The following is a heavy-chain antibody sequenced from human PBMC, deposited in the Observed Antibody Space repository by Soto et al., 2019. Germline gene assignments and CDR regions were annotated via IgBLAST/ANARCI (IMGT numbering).Heavy chain of an antibody. CDR2: ISGNGGST. Sequence: EVQLLESGGGLVQPGGSLRLSCAASGFTFSSNAMTWVRQAPGKGLEWVSGISGNGGSTYYADSVKGRFTISRDNSKNTLYLQMNSLRAEDTAVYYCAKDRVYLFYGHWFDPWGQGTLVTVSS. V-gene: IGHV3-23*01. CDR3: AKDRVYLFYGHWFDP. CDR1: GFTFSSNA. J-gene: IGHJ5*02. D-gene: IGHD3-10*01.